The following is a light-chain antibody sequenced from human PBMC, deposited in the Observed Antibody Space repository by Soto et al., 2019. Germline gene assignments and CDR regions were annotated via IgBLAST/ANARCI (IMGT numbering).Light chain of an antibody. Sequence: QSALTQPRSVSGSRGQSVTISCTGTSSDVGGYNFVSWCQQHPGKAPKLMIYDVSKRPSGVPDRFSGSKSGNTASLTISGHQAEDVADYYCCSYAGSYTWIFGTGTKLTVL. CDR2: DVS. CDR3: CSYAGSYTWI. J-gene: IGLJ1*01. V-gene: IGLV2-11*01. CDR1: SSDVGGYNF.